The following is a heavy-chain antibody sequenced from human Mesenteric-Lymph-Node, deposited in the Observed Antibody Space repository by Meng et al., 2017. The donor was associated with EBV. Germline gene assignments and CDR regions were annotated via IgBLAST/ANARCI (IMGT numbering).Heavy chain of an antibody. CDR2: VHRSGST. CDR1: GEAFSDYY. CDR3: ARALYSNSYYGSLSY. J-gene: IGHJ4*02. V-gene: IGHV4-34*02. Sequence: QGQVQQWGAGLLKPSETLSLPCAVYGEAFSDYYWTWIRQTPGKGLEWIGEVHRSGSTNYNPSLKSRVIISIDTSKNQFSLKLTSVTAADTAVYYCARALYSNSYYGSLSYWGLGTLVTVSS. D-gene: IGHD3-10*01.